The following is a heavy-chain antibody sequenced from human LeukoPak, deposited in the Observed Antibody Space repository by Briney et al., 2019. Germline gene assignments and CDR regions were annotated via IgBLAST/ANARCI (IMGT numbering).Heavy chain of an antibody. D-gene: IGHD6-13*01. CDR1: GFTFSSYG. CDR3: ARDPTYGAAAGTFDY. V-gene: IGHV3-33*01. Sequence: PGRSLRLSCAASGFTFSSYGMHWDRQAPGKGLEWVAVIWYDGSNKYYADSVKGRFTISRDNSKNTLYLQMNSLRAEDTAVYYCARDPTYGAAAGTFDYWGQGTLVTVSS. CDR2: IWYDGSNK. J-gene: IGHJ4*02.